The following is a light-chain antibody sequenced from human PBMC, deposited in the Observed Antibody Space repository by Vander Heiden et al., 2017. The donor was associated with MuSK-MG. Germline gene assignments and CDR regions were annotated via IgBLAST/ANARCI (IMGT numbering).Light chain of an antibody. Sequence: DIHMTQSPSYLSASLGDRVTITCRASQSISNYLHWYQQKPGKAPKLLISEASTLQSGVASRFSGSGSGTDFTLTISSLQPEDFATYYCQQSYNVLWTFGQGTKVEFK. J-gene: IGKJ1*01. CDR1: QSISNY. V-gene: IGKV1-39*01. CDR3: QQSYNVLWT. CDR2: EAS.